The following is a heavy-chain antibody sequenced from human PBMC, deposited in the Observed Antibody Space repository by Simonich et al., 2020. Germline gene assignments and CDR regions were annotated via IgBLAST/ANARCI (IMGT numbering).Heavy chain of an antibody. CDR3: AGGKGWKNAFDI. J-gene: IGHJ3*02. CDR1: GGSFSGYY. CDR2: INHSGNT. Sequence: QVQLQQWGAGLLKPSETLSLTCAVYGGSFSGYYWSWIRQPPGKGLEWIGEINHSGNTNHNPSLKGRDPISVDTSKNQFSLKLSSVTAADTAVYYCAGGKGWKNAFDIWGQGTMVTVSS. D-gene: IGHD1-1*01. V-gene: IGHV4-34*01.